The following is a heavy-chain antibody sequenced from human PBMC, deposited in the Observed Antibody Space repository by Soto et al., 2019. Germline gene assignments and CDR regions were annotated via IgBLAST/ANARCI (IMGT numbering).Heavy chain of an antibody. Sequence: AAVKVSCKASGYTFTSYGISWVRQAPGQGLEWMGWINPNDGGTNYAQKFQDRVTMTSDTSITTAYMELSRLTSDDTAVYYCARDSYSGSYVHWGQGTMVTVSS. J-gene: IGHJ4*02. CDR1: GYTFTSYG. CDR3: ARDSYSGSYVH. CDR2: INPNDGGT. D-gene: IGHD1-26*01. V-gene: IGHV1-2*02.